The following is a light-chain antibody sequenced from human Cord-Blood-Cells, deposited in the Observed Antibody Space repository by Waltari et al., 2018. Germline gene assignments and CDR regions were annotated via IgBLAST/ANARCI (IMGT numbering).Light chain of an antibody. CDR1: SSDVGGYHY. Sequence: QSALTQPPSASGSPGPSVTISCTGTSSDVGGYHYVSWYQQHPGKAPKLMIYEVSKRPSGVPDRFSGSKSGNTASLTVSGLQAEDEADYYCSSYAGSNNFGVFGGGTKLTVL. CDR3: SSYAGSNNFGV. CDR2: EVS. V-gene: IGLV2-8*01. J-gene: IGLJ3*02.